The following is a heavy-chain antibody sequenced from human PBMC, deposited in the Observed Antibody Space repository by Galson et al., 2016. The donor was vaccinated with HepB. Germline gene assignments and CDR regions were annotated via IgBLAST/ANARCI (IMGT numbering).Heavy chain of an antibody. V-gene: IGHV3-11*01. D-gene: IGHD3-10*01. Sequence: SLRLSCAASGFTFSDSYMTWIRQAPGKGLEWVSSISSSGGSAIHYADSVRGRFTISRDNAKNPLFLQMNSLRAEDTAVYYCAKEHYFVSGSYFDNWGQGTLVTVSS. CDR2: ISSSGGSAI. CDR1: GFTFSDSY. CDR3: AKEHYFVSGSYFDN. J-gene: IGHJ4*02.